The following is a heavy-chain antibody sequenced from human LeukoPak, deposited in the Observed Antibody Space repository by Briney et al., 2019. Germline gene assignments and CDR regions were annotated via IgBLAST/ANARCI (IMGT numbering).Heavy chain of an antibody. V-gene: IGHV3-7*01. CDR2: IKQDGSEK. D-gene: IGHD6-13*01. CDR3: ARGIAGWEQLGPCYFDY. CDR1: GFTFSSYW. Sequence: GGSLRLSCVASGFTFSSYWMSWVRQAPGKGLEWVANIKQDGSEKYYVDSVKGRFTISRDNAKNSLYLQMNSLRAEDTAVYYCARGIAGWEQLGPCYFDYWGQGTLVTVSS. J-gene: IGHJ4*02.